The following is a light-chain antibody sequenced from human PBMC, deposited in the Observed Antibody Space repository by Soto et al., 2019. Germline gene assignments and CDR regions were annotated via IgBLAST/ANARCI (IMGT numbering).Light chain of an antibody. CDR2: LSSDGSH. CDR3: QTWDTGARVV. J-gene: IGLJ2*01. V-gene: IGLV4-69*01. CDR1: SGHSSYA. Sequence: QPVLTQSPSASASLGGSVKLTCTLSSGHSSYAIAWDQQQPEKGPRYLMKLSSDGSHSKGDGIPDRFSGSSSGAERYLTISSLQSEDEADYYCQTWDTGARVVFGGGTKVTVL.